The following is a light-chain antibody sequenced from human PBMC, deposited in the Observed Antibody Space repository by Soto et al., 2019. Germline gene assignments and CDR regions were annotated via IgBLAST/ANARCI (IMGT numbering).Light chain of an antibody. Sequence: DIRMTPSASSLPASVGDTVTISCQASQDISKYLNWFQQKPGKAPKLLIYDVFNVETGVPSRCSGRGSGTDFTLIISNLEPEDCATYYCQPYDQLPITFGGGTKVDI. CDR2: DVF. CDR1: QDISKY. CDR3: QPYDQLPIT. V-gene: IGKV1-33*01. J-gene: IGKJ4*01.